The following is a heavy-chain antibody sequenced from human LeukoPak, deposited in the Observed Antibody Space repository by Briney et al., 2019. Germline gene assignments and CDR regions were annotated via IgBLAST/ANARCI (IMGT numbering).Heavy chain of an antibody. D-gene: IGHD1-26*01. CDR1: GYTSSEYY. Sequence: GASVKVPCKASGYTSSEYYIHWLRQAPGQGLEWMGWINPNNGGTRYAQKLQGRITMTRDTSISTVYVELNELISDDTAVYYCAGKLVGGNPFDFWGQGTLVTVSS. V-gene: IGHV1-2*02. CDR2: INPNNGGT. J-gene: IGHJ4*02. CDR3: AGKLVGGNPFDF.